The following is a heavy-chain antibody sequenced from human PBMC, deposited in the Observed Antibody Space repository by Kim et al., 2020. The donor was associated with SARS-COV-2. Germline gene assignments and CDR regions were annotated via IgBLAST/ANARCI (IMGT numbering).Heavy chain of an antibody. J-gene: IGHJ4*02. CDR3: ARERVGTSHY. D-gene: IGHD1-26*01. CDR2: ST. V-gene: IGHV4-59*12. Sequence: STTYHPSPQSRVTRSVDPSKNQFSLKLSSVTAADTAVYYCARERVGTSHYWGQGTLVTVSS.